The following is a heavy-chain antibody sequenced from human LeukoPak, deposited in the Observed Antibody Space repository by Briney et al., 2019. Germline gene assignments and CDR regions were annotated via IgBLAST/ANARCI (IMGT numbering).Heavy chain of an antibody. CDR2: IYSGGST. D-gene: IGHD5-24*01. J-gene: IGHJ4*02. CDR3: ARDRRDGYNLAFDY. Sequence: WGSLRLSCAASGFTVSSNYMSWVRQAPGKGLEWVSVIYSGGSTYYADSVKGRFTISRDNSKNTLYLQMNSLRAEDTAVYYCARDRRDGYNLAFDYRGQGTLVTVSS. V-gene: IGHV3-66*01. CDR1: GFTVSSNY.